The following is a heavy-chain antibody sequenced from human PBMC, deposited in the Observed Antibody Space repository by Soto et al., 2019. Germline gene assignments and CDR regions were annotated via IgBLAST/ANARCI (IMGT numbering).Heavy chain of an antibody. Sequence: EASVKVSCKASGYTFTGYYMHWVRQAPGQGLEWMGWINPNSGGTNYAQKFQGWVTMTRDTSISTAYMELSRLRSDDTAVYYCAREGPSGSYYFDYWGQGTLVTVSS. D-gene: IGHD1-26*01. CDR2: INPNSGGT. CDR3: AREGPSGSYYFDY. V-gene: IGHV1-2*04. CDR1: GYTFTGYY. J-gene: IGHJ4*02.